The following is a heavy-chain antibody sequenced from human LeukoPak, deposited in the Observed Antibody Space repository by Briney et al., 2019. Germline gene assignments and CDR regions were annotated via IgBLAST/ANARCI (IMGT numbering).Heavy chain of an antibody. Sequence: ASVKVSCKASGYTFTDYTMHWLRQAPGQRLDWMGWINGGSGNTKYSPEFQGRVTITRDTSASTAYMELSSLRSEDTAVYYCANPRYDSSGYYYVDWGQGTLVTVSS. V-gene: IGHV1-3*01. D-gene: IGHD3-22*01. J-gene: IGHJ4*02. CDR2: INGGSGNT. CDR1: GYTFTDYT. CDR3: ANPRYDSSGYYYVD.